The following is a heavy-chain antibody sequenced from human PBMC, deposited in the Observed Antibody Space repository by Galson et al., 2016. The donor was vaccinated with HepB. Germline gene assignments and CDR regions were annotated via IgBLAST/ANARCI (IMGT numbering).Heavy chain of an antibody. V-gene: IGHV3-23*01. D-gene: IGHD3-3*01. CDR2: ISGTGGST. Sequence: SLRLSCAASGIRFSNYAMSWVRQAPGKGLEGVSVISGTGGSTYYADSVKGRFTISRDNSKDTLYLQMNSLRPDDTAVYFCANVFWSDSSEGPLRHWGQGTLASVSS. CDR1: GIRFSNYA. CDR3: ANVFWSDSSEGPLRH. J-gene: IGHJ1*01.